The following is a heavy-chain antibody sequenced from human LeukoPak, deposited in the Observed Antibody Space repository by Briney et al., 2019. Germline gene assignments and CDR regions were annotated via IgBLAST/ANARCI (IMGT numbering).Heavy chain of an antibody. J-gene: IGHJ4*02. CDR2: IGGDGGAI. Sequence: GGSLRLSCAASGFIFSSYAMTWVRQAPGKGLEWVSVIGGDGGAIQYADSVKGRFTISRDNSKNTLYLQMNSLGAEDTAVYYCAKYVPPTTVGTRFFDYWGQGTLVTVSS. D-gene: IGHD4-23*01. CDR1: GFIFSSYA. CDR3: AKYVPPTTVGTRFFDY. V-gene: IGHV3-23*01.